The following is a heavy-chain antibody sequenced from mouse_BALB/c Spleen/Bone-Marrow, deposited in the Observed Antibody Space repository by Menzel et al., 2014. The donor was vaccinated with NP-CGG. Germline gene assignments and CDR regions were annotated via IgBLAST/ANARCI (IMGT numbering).Heavy chain of an antibody. CDR2: IYPGNVNT. CDR1: GYTFTSYY. V-gene: IGHV1S56*01. CDR3: ARWPYY. J-gene: IGHJ2*01. Sequence: VQLQQSGPERVRPGASVRISCKASGYTFTSYYTHWVKQRPGQGLEWIGWIYPGNVNTKYNEKFKGKATLTADKSSSTAYMQFSSLTSEDSAVFFCARWPYYWGQGTTLTVSS.